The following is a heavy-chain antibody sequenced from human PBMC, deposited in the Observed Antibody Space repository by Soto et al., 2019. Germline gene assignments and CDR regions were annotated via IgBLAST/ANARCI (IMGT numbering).Heavy chain of an antibody. J-gene: IGHJ4*02. V-gene: IGHV4-39*01. CDR3: GKVLVGATGHTDSDS. CDR1: GGSIYRSGYY. Sequence: QVQLQESGPGLVKPSETLSLTCTVSGGSIYRSGYYWGWIRQPPGRGLVWIGNLDYNGGTYSNPPLKSRVTISSDTAKNQFSLQLTSVPSADTALYYCGKVLVGATGHTDSDSWGPGTLVAVSS. D-gene: IGHD2-15*01. CDR2: LDYNGGT.